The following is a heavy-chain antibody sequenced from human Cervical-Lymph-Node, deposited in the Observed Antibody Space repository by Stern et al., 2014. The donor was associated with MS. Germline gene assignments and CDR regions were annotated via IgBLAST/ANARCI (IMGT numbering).Heavy chain of an antibody. CDR3: AHSLGSVSGTYSGMDV. Sequence: ESGPSLVRPTQTVTLTCTVSGFSLSADGVGVGWIRKAPGKAPEWLALIYWDDDDRYSQSLKDRLTIKKDTSENQVVLTMTDMDPGDTGTYYCAHSLGSVSGTYSGMDVWGQGTTVTVSS. CDR2: IYWDDDD. CDR1: GFSLSADGVG. V-gene: IGHV2-5*02. D-gene: IGHD1-7*01. J-gene: IGHJ6*02.